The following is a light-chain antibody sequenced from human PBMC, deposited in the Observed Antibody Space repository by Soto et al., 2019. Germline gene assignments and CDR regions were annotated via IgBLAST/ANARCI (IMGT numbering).Light chain of an antibody. J-gene: IGKJ2*01. CDR1: RSLSSSY. V-gene: IGKV3-20*01. CDR3: QQQGT. CDR2: AAS. Sequence: EIVLTQSPGTLSLSPGERATLSCRASRSLSSSYVVWYQQKPGQAPRLLIYAASRRATGIPDRFSGSGSATEYTLTISRLRPEYFAVYYCQQQGTFGQGTKLEIK.